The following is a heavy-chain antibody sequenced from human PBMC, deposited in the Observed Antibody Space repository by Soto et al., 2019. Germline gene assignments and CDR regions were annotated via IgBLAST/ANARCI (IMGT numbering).Heavy chain of an antibody. Sequence: GASVKVSCKSSGYAFTGYYIHWVRQAPGQGLEWMGWINPNSGDTNYAQKFQGRVTMTRDTSFSTAYKELSSLKSDDTAVYYCATRYSYVHFWGQGTLVTVSS. D-gene: IGHD5-18*01. CDR1: GYAFTGYY. J-gene: IGHJ4*02. CDR2: INPNSGDT. V-gene: IGHV1-2*02. CDR3: ATRYSYVHF.